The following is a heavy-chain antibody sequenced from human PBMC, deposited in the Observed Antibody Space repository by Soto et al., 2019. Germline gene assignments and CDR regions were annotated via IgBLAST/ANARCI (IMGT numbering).Heavy chain of an antibody. CDR2: SEPQYGET. CDR1: GYTHTDLS. CDR3: QSGSNTRMVSNDYHGMDA. Sequence: ASVKVSCKVSGYTHTDLSFHWVRQAPGNGLEWMGGSEPQYGETVYAQKFQGRVTMTEDTSTDTAYMELSSLRSEDTAVYYCQSGSNTRMVSNDYHGMDAWGQG. D-gene: IGHD5-18*01. V-gene: IGHV1-24*01. J-gene: IGHJ6*02.